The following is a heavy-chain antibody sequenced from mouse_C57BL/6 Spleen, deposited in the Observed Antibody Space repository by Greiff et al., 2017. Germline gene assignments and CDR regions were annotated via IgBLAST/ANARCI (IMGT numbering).Heavy chain of an antibody. Sequence: QVQLQQPGAELVMPGASVKLSCKASGYTFTSYWMHWVKQRPGQGLEWIGEIDPSDSYTNYNQKFKGKSTLTVDKSSSTAYMQLSSLTSEDSAVYYCARSDSSGYGFDYWGQGTTLTVSS. V-gene: IGHV1-69*01. CDR2: IDPSDSYT. J-gene: IGHJ2*01. CDR1: GYTFTSYW. CDR3: ARSDSSGYGFDY. D-gene: IGHD3-2*02.